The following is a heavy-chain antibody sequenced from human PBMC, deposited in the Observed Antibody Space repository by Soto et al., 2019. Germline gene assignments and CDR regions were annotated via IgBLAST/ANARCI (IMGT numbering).Heavy chain of an antibody. V-gene: IGHV1-2*04. D-gene: IGHD7-27*01. CDR3: ARGETGALGGYY. CDR1: GYTFTGYY. Sequence: ASVKVSCKASGYTFTGYYMHWVRQAPGQGLERMGWINPNSGGTNYAQKFQGWVTMTRDTSISTAYMELSRLRSDDTAVYYCARGETGALGGYYWGQGTLVTVSS. J-gene: IGHJ4*02. CDR2: INPNSGGT.